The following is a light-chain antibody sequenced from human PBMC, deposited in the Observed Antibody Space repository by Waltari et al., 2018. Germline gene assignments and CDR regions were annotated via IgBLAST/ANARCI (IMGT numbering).Light chain of an antibody. V-gene: IGLV2-14*03. J-gene: IGLJ3*02. CDR3: SSYTSSSYWV. CDR1: SSDVGGYNS. Sequence: SALTQPASVSGSPGQSITISCTGTSSDVGGYNSVSWNQQHPGKAPKLMIYDVSNRPSGVSNRFSGSKSGNTASLTISGLQAEDEADYYCSSYTSSSYWVFGGGTKLTVL. CDR2: DVS.